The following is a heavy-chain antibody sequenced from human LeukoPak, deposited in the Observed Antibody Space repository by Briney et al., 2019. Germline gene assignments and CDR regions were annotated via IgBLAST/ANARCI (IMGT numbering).Heavy chain of an antibody. J-gene: IGHJ4*02. CDR2: INHSGST. CDR3: ARAGGATPCDY. V-gene: IGHV4-34*01. CDR1: GGSFSGYY. Sequence: NTSETLSLTCAVYGGSFSGYYWSWIPQPPGKGLEWIGEINHSGSTNYNPSLKSRVTISVDTSKNQFSLKQSSVTAADTAVYYCARAGGATPCDYWGQGTLVTVSS. D-gene: IGHD1-26*01.